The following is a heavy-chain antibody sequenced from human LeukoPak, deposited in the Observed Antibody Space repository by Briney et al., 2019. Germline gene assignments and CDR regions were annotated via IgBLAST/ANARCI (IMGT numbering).Heavy chain of an antibody. D-gene: IGHD2-15*01. CDR3: AREYCRGGSCYFAFDI. CDR2: ISYDGSNK. Sequence: GSLRLSCAASGFTFSGYPIHWVRQAPGKGLEWVAVISYDGSNKYYADSVKGRFTISRDNSKNTLYLQMNSLRAEDTAVYYCAREYCRGGSCYFAFDIWGQGTMVTVSS. J-gene: IGHJ3*02. CDR1: GFTFSGYP. V-gene: IGHV3-30-3*01.